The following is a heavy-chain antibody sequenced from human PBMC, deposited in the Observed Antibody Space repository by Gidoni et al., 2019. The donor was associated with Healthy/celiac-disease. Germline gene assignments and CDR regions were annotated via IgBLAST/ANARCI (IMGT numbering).Heavy chain of an antibody. CDR2: ISSSSSYI. CDR3: ARDWVAYCGGDCSAFDY. Sequence: EVQLVESGGGLVKPGGSLRLSCAASGFTFSSYSMNWVRQAPGKGLEWVSSISSSSSYIYYADSVKGRFTTSRDNAKNSLYLQMNSLRAEDTAVYYCARDWVAYCGGDCSAFDYWGQGTLVTVSS. V-gene: IGHV3-21*01. J-gene: IGHJ4*02. D-gene: IGHD2-21*02. CDR1: GFTFSSYS.